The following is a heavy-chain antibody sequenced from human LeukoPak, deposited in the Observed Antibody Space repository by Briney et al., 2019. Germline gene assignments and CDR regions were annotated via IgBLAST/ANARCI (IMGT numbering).Heavy chain of an antibody. J-gene: IGHJ3*02. CDR1: GYIFNSYW. V-gene: IGHV5-51*01. CDR2: TYPGDFDT. D-gene: IGHD6-13*01. CDR3: ARHGRITWSHDAFDI. Sequence: GESLKISCKGSGYIFNSYWIGWVRQMPGKGLEWMGITYPGDFDTRYSPSFQGQVTISADKSISTAYLQWSSLKASDTAMYYCARHGRITWSHDAFDIWGQGTMVTVSS.